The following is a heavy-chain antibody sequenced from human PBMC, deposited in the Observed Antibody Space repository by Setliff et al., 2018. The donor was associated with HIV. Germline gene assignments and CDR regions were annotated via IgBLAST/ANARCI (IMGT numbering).Heavy chain of an antibody. D-gene: IGHD6-13*01. V-gene: IGHV1-46*01. CDR1: GYTLTSYY. CDR3: AREAYSSSSVEI. J-gene: IGHJ4*02. CDR2: IDPNGGNT. Sequence: ASVKVSCKASGYTLTSYYVHWVRQAPGHGLEWMGIIDPNGGNTNFAQKFQGRVTMTRDTSTSTVYMELSSLTTDDTAVYYCAREAYSSSSVEIWGQGTLVTVSS.